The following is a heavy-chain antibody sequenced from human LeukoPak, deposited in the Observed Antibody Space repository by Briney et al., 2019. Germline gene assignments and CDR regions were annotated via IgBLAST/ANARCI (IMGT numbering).Heavy chain of an antibody. J-gene: IGHJ6*02. CDR3: ARVPIVVVPAAMSDYYYYYGMDV. D-gene: IGHD2-2*01. V-gene: IGHV3-30-3*01. Sequence: PGGSLRLSCAASGFTFSSYAMHWVRQAPGKGLEWVAVISYDGSNKYYADSVKGRFTISRDNSKNTLYLQMNSLRAEDTAVYYCARVPIVVVPAAMSDYYYYYGMDVWGQGTTVTVSS. CDR1: GFTFSSYA. CDR2: ISYDGSNK.